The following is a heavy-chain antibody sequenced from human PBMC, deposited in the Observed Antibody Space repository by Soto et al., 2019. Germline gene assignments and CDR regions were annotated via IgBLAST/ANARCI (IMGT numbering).Heavy chain of an antibody. Sequence: GGSLRLSCAASEFTFTSYAMSWVRQSPGKGREWVSAISGSGGSTYYADSVKGRFTISRDNSKDTLYLQMTSLRAEDTAVIYCGRRRLRSYSGMDVWGQGTPVTVSS. J-gene: IGHJ6*02. CDR3: GRRRLRSYSGMDV. V-gene: IGHV3-23*01. CDR2: ISGSGGST. CDR1: EFTFTSYA.